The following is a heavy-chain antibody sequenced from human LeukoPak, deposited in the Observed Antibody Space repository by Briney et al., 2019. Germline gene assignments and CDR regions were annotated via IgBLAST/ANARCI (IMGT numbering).Heavy chain of an antibody. J-gene: IGHJ4*02. V-gene: IGHV3-48*03. D-gene: IGHD3-22*01. CDR2: ISSGGITI. CDR3: AREGRYYDSSGSLDY. CDR1: GFTFSSYE. Sequence: GGSLRLSCAASGFTFSSYEMNWVRQAPGKGLEWVSYISSGGITIYYADSVKGRFTISRDNAKNSLYLQMNSLRAEDTALYYCAREGRYYDSSGSLDYWGQGTLVTVSS.